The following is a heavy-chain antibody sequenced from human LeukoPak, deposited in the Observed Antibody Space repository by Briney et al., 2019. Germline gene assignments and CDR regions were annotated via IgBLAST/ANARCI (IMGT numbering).Heavy chain of an antibody. CDR1: Y. Sequence: YWAWIRQAPGKGLEWLSYINIGGTNTHYADSVKGRFTISRDNAKKSLYLEMNNLRAEDTAVYYCATDGAGFDTWGQGVLVTVSS. V-gene: IGHV3-11*01. CDR3: ATDGAGFDT. CDR2: INIGGTNT. J-gene: IGHJ5*02.